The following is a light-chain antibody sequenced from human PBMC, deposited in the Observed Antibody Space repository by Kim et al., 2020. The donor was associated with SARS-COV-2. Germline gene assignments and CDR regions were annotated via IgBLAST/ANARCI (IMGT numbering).Light chain of an antibody. CDR1: SSNIGAPYD. V-gene: IGLV1-40*01. J-gene: IGLJ3*02. Sequence: QSVLTQPPSVSGAPGQRVTISCTGSSSNIGAPYDVHWYQQLPGAAPKLLIYGNTNRPSGVPDRFSGSKSATSASLAITGLQAEDEAVYYCQSHDSSLSAWVFGGGTKLTVL. CDR2: GNT. CDR3: QSHDSSLSAWV.